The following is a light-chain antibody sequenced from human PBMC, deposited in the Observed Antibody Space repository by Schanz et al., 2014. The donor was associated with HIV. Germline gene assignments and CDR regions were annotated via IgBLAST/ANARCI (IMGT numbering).Light chain of an antibody. Sequence: DIQMTQSPSTLSASVGDRISITCRASQSVSTWLAWYQQKPGKAPKLLISEASILETGVPSTFSGSGSRTEFTLTISSLQPDDFAIYYCQQYSTYPYTFGQGTKLDIQ. CDR3: QQYSTYPYT. CDR1: QSVSTW. V-gene: IGKV1-5*03. J-gene: IGKJ2*01. CDR2: EAS.